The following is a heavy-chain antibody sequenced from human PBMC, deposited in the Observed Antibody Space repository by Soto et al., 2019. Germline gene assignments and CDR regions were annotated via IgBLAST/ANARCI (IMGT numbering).Heavy chain of an antibody. V-gene: IGHV2-26*01. Sequence: SGPTLVNPTETLTLTCTVSGFSLSNARMGVSWIRQPPGKALEWLAHIFSNDEKSYSTSLKSRLTISKDTSKSQVVLTMTNMDPVDTATYYCARIFMGGDPYYFDYWGQGTLVTVSS. CDR3: ARIFMGGDPYYFDY. CDR1: GFSLSNARMG. CDR2: IFSNDEK. D-gene: IGHD4-17*01. J-gene: IGHJ4*02.